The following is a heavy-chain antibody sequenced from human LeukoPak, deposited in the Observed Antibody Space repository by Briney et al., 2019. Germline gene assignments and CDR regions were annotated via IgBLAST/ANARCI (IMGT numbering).Heavy chain of an antibody. CDR1: GGSFSGYY. CDR3: ARGGGRGFDY. CDR2: INHSGST. D-gene: IGHD3-16*01. V-gene: IGHV4-34*01. Sequence: SETLSLTCAVYGGSFSGYYWSWIRQPPGKGLEWIGEINHSGSTNYNPSLKSRVTISVDTSKNQSSLKLSSVTAADTAVYYCARGGGRGFDYWGQGTLVTVSS. J-gene: IGHJ4*02.